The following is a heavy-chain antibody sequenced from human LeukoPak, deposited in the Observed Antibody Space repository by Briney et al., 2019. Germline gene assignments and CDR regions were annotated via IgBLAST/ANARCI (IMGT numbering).Heavy chain of an antibody. Sequence: TSETLSLTCTVSAASMRSYYWSWIRQPPGKGLEWIGYIYYSGSTNYNPSLKSRVTISVDTSKNQFSLKLSSVTAADTAVYYCARGYDSLDVWGQGTTVTVSS. D-gene: IGHD3-3*01. CDR1: AASMRSYY. CDR2: IYYSGST. J-gene: IGHJ6*02. CDR3: ARGYDSLDV. V-gene: IGHV4-59*12.